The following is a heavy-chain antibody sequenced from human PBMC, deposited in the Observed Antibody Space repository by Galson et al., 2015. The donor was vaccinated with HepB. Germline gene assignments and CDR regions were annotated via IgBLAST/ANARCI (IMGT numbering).Heavy chain of an antibody. J-gene: IGHJ4*02. CDR3: ARNPPVVPTSSTNLYWGFDY. Sequence: SVKVSCKASGYTFTSYDINWVRQATGQGLEWMGWMNPNSGNTGYAQKFQGRVTMTRNTSISTAYMELSSLRSEDTAVYYCARNPPVVPTSSTNLYWGFDYWGQGTLVTVSS. CDR2: MNPNSGNT. CDR1: GYTFTSYD. V-gene: IGHV1-8*01. D-gene: IGHD2-2*01.